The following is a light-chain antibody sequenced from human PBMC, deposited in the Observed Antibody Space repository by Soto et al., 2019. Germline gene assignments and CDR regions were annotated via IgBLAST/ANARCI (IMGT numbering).Light chain of an antibody. CDR3: SSYTRRSTYV. Sequence: QSVLTQPPSASGTPGQTVTISCSGTSSDVGGYNYVSWYQQHPGKAPNLMIYEVSNRPSGVSNRFSGSKSGNTASLTISGLQAEDEADYYCSSYTRRSTYVFGTGTKVTVL. V-gene: IGLV2-14*01. J-gene: IGLJ1*01. CDR2: EVS. CDR1: SSDVGGYNY.